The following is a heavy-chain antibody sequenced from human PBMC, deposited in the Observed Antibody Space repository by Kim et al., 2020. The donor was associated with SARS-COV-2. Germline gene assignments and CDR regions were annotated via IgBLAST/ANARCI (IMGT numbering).Heavy chain of an antibody. Sequence: ASVKVSCKASGYTFTGYYMHWVRQAPAQGLEWMGWINPNSGGTNYAQKFQGRVTMTRDTSISTAYMELSRLRSDDTAVYYCARGYSSGWYWDYYYGMDVWGQGTTVTVSS. CDR2: INPNSGGT. J-gene: IGHJ6*02. CDR3: ARGYSSGWYWDYYYGMDV. CDR1: GYTFTGYY. V-gene: IGHV1-2*02. D-gene: IGHD6-19*01.